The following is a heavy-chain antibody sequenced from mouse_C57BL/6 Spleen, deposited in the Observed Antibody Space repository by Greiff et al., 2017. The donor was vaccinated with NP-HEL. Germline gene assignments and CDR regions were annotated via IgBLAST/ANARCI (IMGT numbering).Heavy chain of an antibody. Sequence: EVQRVESGGGLVKPGGSLKLSCAASGFTFSSYAMSWVRQTPEKRLEWVATISDGGSYTYYPDNVKGRFTISRDNAKNNLYLQMSHLKSEDTAMYYCARGGWHGAFAYWGQGTLVTVSA. CDR3: ARGGWHGAFAY. D-gene: IGHD1-1*02. CDR1: GFTFSSYA. J-gene: IGHJ3*01. CDR2: ISDGGSYT. V-gene: IGHV5-4*01.